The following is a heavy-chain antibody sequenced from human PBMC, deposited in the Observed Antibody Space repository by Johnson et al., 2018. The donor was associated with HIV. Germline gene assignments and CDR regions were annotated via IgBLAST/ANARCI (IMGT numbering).Heavy chain of an antibody. V-gene: IGHV3-64*01. CDR2: ISSNGDNT. CDR3: SREVYQMTAFDI. D-gene: IGHD2-2*01. J-gene: IGHJ3*02. Sequence: AISSNGDNTYYANSVKGRFTISRDNSKNTLYLQINSLKTDDTGVYYCSREVYQMTAFDIWGQGTMVTVSS.